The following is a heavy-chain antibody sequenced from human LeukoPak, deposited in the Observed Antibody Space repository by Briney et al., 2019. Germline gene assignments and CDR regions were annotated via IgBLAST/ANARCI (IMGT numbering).Heavy chain of an antibody. CDR3: ARGYYDSSGYSFDY. CDR1: GGSFRGYY. CDR2: INHSGST. D-gene: IGHD3-22*01. V-gene: IGHV4-34*01. J-gene: IGHJ4*02. Sequence: SETLSLTCAVYGGSFRGYYWSWIRQPPGKGLEWIGEINHSGSTNYNPSLKSRVTISVDTSKNQFSLKLSSVTAADTAVYYCARGYYDSSGYSFDYWGQGTLVTVSS.